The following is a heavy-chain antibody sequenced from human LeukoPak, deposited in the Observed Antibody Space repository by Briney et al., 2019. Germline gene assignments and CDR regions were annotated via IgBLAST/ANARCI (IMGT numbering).Heavy chain of an antibody. CDR3: ARSFGSGSQVINYFDF. Sequence: GGSLRLSCAASGFTFITYWIHWVRQAPGKGLVLVSSINSDGSTTTYADSVKGRLTISRDNAKNMVYLQMNSLRAEDTAVYYCARSFGSGSQVINYFDFWGQGTLVTVSS. CDR2: INSDGSTT. CDR1: GFTFITYW. J-gene: IGHJ4*02. D-gene: IGHD3-10*01. V-gene: IGHV3-74*01.